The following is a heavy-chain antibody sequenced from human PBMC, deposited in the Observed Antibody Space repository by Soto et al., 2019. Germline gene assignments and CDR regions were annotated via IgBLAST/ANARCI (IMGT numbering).Heavy chain of an antibody. CDR1: GFTFSSYA. V-gene: IGHV3-23*01. J-gene: IGHJ4*02. CDR2: ISGSGGST. Sequence: GGSLRLSCAASGFTFSSYAMSWVRQAPGKGLEWVSAISGSGGSTYYADSVKGRFTISRDNSKNTLYLQMNSLRAEDTAVYYCAKGSQFWEVQIMIVDEFDYWGQGTLVTVSS. CDR3: AKGSQFWEVQIMIVDEFDY. D-gene: IGHD3-22*01.